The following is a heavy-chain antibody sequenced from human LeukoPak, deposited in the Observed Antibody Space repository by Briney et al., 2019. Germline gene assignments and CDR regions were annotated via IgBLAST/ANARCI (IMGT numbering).Heavy chain of an antibody. V-gene: IGHV4-30-2*01. CDR1: GGSISSGGYS. D-gene: IGHD6-13*01. Sequence: PSETLSLTCAVSGGSISSGGYSWSWIRQPPGKGLEWIGYIYHSGSTYYNPSLKSRVTISVDTPKNQFSLKLSSVTAADTAVYYCARGESSGWYYFNYWGQGTLVTVSS. CDR3: ARGESSGWYYFNY. J-gene: IGHJ4*02. CDR2: IYHSGST.